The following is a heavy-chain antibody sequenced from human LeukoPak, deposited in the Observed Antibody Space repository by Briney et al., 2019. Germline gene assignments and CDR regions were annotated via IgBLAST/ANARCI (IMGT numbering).Heavy chain of an antibody. CDR1: GFTFSNYG. CDR3: AKGGSPVFYGSGRFDY. J-gene: IGHJ4*02. D-gene: IGHD3-10*01. Sequence: GGILRLSCAASGFTFSNYGMSWVRQAPGRGLEWVSTITGSGTNTDYADSVKGRFTISRDNSKNTLYLQMNSLRGDDTAVYYCAKGGSPVFYGSGRFDYWGQGTLVTVSS. CDR2: ITGSGTNT. V-gene: IGHV3-23*01.